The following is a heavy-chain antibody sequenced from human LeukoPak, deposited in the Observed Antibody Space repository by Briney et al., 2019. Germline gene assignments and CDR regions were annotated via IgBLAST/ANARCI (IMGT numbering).Heavy chain of an antibody. Sequence: SETLSLTCTVSGGSISSYYWSWIRQPPGKGLEWIGYIYYSGSTNYNPSLKSRVTISIDTSKKQFSLKLSSATAADTAVYYCVRMREGYNYYGMDVWGQGTTVTVSS. J-gene: IGHJ6*02. V-gene: IGHV4-59*08. D-gene: IGHD2-15*01. CDR1: GGSISSYY. CDR3: VRMREGYNYYGMDV. CDR2: IYYSGST.